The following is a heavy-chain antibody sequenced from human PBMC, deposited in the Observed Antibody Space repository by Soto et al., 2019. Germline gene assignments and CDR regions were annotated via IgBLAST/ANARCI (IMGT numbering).Heavy chain of an antibody. D-gene: IGHD3-22*01. CDR2: IKQDGSEK. V-gene: IGHV3-7*03. J-gene: IGHJ4*02. CDR3: ARGYAEDYDSSGYTHFDY. Sequence: QAGGSLRLSCAASGFTFSSYWMSWVRQAPGKGLEWVANIKQDGSEKYYVDSVKGRFTISRDNAKNSLYLQMNSLRAEDTAVYYCARGYAEDYDSSGYTHFDYWGQGTLVTVSS. CDR1: GFTFSSYW.